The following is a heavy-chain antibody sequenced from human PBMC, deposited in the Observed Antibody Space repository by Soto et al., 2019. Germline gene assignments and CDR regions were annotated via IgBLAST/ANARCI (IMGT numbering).Heavy chain of an antibody. CDR1: GFPFPTFG. CDR2: LSGSGNSP. V-gene: IGHV3-23*01. Sequence: EVRLLESGGALVQPGGSLRLSCATSGFPFPTFGMTWVRQAPGKGLEWVSSLSGSGNSPFYAGSVKGRFTISRDNSENTLYLHMGSRTVEDKAISYCATIKDFWSGRHLDYWGQGTLVTVST. D-gene: IGHD3-3*01. J-gene: IGHJ4*02. CDR3: ATIKDFWSGRHLDY.